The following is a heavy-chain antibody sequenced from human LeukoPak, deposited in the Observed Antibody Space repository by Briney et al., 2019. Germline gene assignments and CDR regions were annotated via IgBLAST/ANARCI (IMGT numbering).Heavy chain of an antibody. Sequence: ASVKVSCKTSGGTFSSSATTWVRQAPGQGLEWMGRIIPVLNITTYAQKFQGRVTITADTSTSTVYMELSSLRSEETAVYYCAKDQGLTAPPPYGLDVWGQGTTVIVTS. CDR1: GGTFSSSA. CDR3: AKDQGLTAPPPYGLDV. D-gene: IGHD5-18*01. J-gene: IGHJ6*02. V-gene: IGHV1-69*04. CDR2: IIPVLNIT.